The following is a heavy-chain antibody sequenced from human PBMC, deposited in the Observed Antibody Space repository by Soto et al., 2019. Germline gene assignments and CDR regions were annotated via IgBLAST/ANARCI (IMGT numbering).Heavy chain of an antibody. CDR2: INQDGSKE. CDR1: GFTFSNYW. Sequence: GGSLRLSCGASGFTFSNYWMSWVRQAPGKELEWVANINQDGSKEYSVDSVKGRFTISRDNAKNTLYLQMNSLRAEDTAVYYCARAGLGYCTSTSCHPGFDIWGQGTMLTVSS. J-gene: IGHJ3*02. V-gene: IGHV3-7*04. CDR3: ARAGLGYCTSTSCHPGFDI. D-gene: IGHD2-2*01.